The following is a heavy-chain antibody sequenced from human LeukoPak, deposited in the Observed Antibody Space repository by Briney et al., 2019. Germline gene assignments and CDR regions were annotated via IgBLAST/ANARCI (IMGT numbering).Heavy chain of an antibody. Sequence: PSQTLSLTRTVSGGSFSSGDFYLSWIRQTPGKGLEWIGYIYYSGTTNYNPSLKSRVTILMDTSKNQISLNLSSVTAADTAVYYCARGRHITLVWGQGTLVTVSS. CDR3: ARGRHITLV. V-gene: IGHV4-30-4*08. CDR1: GGSFSSGDFY. CDR2: IYYSGTT. J-gene: IGHJ4*02. D-gene: IGHD3-16*01.